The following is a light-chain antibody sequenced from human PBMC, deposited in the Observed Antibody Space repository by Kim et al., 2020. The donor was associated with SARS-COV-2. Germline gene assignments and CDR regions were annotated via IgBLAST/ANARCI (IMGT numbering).Light chain of an antibody. CDR2: QDR. CDR1: KVGDKC. J-gene: IGLJ2*01. Sequence: SLSQGQTASITCAGDKVGDKCACWYQQRPGQSPVLVIYQDRMRPSGIPERFSGADAGNTATLSIGGTQAMDGADNYCQAWDSSTVVFGGGTQLTVL. V-gene: IGLV3-1*01. CDR3: QAWDSSTVV.